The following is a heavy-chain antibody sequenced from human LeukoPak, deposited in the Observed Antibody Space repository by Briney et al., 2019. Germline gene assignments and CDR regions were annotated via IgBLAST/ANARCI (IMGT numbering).Heavy chain of an antibody. Sequence: GGSLRLSCAASGFTFSSYAMSWVRQAPGKGLEWVSAISGSGGRTYYADSVKGRFTISRDNSKNTLYLQMNSLRAEDTAVYYCAKGQTGEGYFDYWGQGTLVTVSS. CDR1: GFTFSSYA. D-gene: IGHD7-27*01. CDR2: ISGSGGRT. V-gene: IGHV3-23*01. CDR3: AKGQTGEGYFDY. J-gene: IGHJ4*02.